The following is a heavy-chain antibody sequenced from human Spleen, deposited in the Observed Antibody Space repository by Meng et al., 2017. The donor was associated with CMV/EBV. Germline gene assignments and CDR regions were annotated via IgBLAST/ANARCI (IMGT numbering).Heavy chain of an antibody. J-gene: IGHJ6*02. Sequence: ASVKVSCKASGYTFPNFDITWVRQAPGQGLEWMGWISAYNGNTDSAQKFQGRVTMTTDTSTSTAYMELRSLTSDDTAVYYCARVDIIIPAVLVPMYYYYGMDVWGHGTTVTVSS. D-gene: IGHD3-3*01. CDR2: ISAYNGNT. CDR1: GYTFPNFD. CDR3: ARVDIIIPAVLVPMYYYYGMDV. V-gene: IGHV1-18*01.